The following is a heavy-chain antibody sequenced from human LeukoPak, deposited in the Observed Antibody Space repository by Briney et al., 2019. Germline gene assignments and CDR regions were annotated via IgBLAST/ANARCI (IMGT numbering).Heavy chain of an antibody. V-gene: IGHV1-69*04. D-gene: IGHD3-10*01. Sequence: VASVKVSCKASGGTFSSYAISWVRQAPGQGLEWMGRIIPILGIANYAQKFQGRVTITADKSTSTAYMELSSLRSEDTAVYYCARDLITMVRGVINAEYFQHWGQGTLVTVSS. CDR3: ARDLITMVRGVINAEYFQH. CDR1: GGTFSSYA. J-gene: IGHJ1*01. CDR2: IIPILGIA.